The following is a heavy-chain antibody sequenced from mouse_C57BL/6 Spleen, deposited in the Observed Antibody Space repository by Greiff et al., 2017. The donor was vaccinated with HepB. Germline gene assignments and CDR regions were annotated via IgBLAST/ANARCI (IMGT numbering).Heavy chain of an antibody. J-gene: IGHJ4*01. CDR1: GFSFNTYA. CDR3: VRESFYYDYDLYAMDY. CDR2: IRSKSNNYAT. D-gene: IGHD2-4*01. Sequence: EVQLQESGGGLVQPKGSLKLSCAASGFSFNTYAMNWVRQAPGKGLEWVARIRSKSNNYATYYADSVKDRFTISRDDSESMLYLQMNNLKTEDTAMYYCVRESFYYDYDLYAMDYWGQGTSVTVSS. V-gene: IGHV10-1*01.